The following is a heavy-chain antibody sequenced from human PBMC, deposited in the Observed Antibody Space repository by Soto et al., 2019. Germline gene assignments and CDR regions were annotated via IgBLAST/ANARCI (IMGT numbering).Heavy chain of an antibody. CDR2: IIPIFGTA. V-gene: IGHV1-69*13. CDR3: ARAATGAYSSSLYYYYGMDV. Sequence: ASVKLSSKASRGTFSSYSISWVRQSPGQGLEWMGGIIPIFGTANYAQKFQGRVTITADESTSTAYMELSSLRSEDTAVYYCARAATGAYSSSLYYYYGMDVWGQGTTVTVSS. D-gene: IGHD6-6*01. J-gene: IGHJ6*02. CDR1: RGTFSSYS.